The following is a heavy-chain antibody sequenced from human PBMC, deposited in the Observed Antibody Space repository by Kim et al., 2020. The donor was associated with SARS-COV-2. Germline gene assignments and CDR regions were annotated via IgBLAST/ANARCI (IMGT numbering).Heavy chain of an antibody. CDR1: GASISMRDYY. D-gene: IGHD5-12*01. CDR3: ARLGYSDYFRNFYGIDV. V-gene: IGHV4-39*01. CDR2: IYYTGTT. Sequence: SETLSLTCTVSGASISMRDYYWGWVRQPPGKGLEWVGSIYYTGTTLYNSSLKSRVTISVDTSKNQFSLILKSVTAADTAVYYCARLGYSDYFRNFYGIDV. J-gene: IGHJ6*01.